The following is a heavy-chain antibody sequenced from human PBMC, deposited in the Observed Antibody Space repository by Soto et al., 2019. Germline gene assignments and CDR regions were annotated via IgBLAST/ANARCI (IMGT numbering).Heavy chain of an antibody. V-gene: IGHV3-7*03. CDR2: IKQDGSEK. D-gene: IGHD1-26*01. J-gene: IGHJ4*02. CDR3: AREWSPPLAVFDY. Sequence: WWSLRLSCSASVFTFTTYWMSWFRQAPGKGLEWAANIKQDGSEKYYVDSVRGRFTISRDNAWNSVSLQMNSLGVEDTAVYFCAREWSPPLAVFDYWGQGVLVTVSS. CDR1: VFTFTTYW.